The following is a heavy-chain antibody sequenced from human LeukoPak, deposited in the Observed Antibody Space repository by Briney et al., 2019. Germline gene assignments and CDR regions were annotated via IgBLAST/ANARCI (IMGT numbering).Heavy chain of an antibody. V-gene: IGHV1-2*02. CDR1: GYTFTDYY. J-gene: IGHJ4*02. CDR2: INPKSGST. CDR3: ARDGQGSGKTYDY. Sequence: VASVTVSCKASGYTFTDYYMHWVRQAPGQGLEWMGWINPKSGSTNYAQQYQGGVTMTRDTSIRTAYMGLSSLRPDDTAVYFCARDGQGSGKTYDYWGQGTLVTVSS. D-gene: IGHD1-1*01.